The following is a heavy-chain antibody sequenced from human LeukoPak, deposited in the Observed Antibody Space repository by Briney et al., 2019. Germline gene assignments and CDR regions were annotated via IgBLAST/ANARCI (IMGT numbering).Heavy chain of an antibody. V-gene: IGHV4-59*08. Sequence: SETLSLTCTVSGDSLSSHYWSWTRQPPGKGLEWIGYIYGSGSTNYDPSLKSRVTISEDTSRNHFSLKLTSVTAADTAVYYCARNVGWYSHDSWGQGTLVTVSS. J-gene: IGHJ4*02. CDR3: ARNVGWYSHDS. CDR2: IYGSGST. D-gene: IGHD6-19*01. CDR1: GDSLSSHY.